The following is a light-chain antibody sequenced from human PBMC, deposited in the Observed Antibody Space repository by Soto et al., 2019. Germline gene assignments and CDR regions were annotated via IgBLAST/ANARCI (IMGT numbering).Light chain of an antibody. CDR3: CSFAGSHTLYV. V-gene: IGLV2-11*01. CDR1: ASDFGDYNY. Sequence: QSALTQPRSVSGSPEQSVTISCTGSASDFGDYNYVSWYQRHPGKAPKLVIYDVNKRPSGVPDRFSGSKSGNAASLTISGLQAEDEADYYCCSFAGSHTLYVFGTGTKVTVL. J-gene: IGLJ1*01. CDR2: DVN.